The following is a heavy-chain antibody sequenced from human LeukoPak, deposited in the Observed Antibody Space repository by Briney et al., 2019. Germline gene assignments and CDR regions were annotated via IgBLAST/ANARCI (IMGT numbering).Heavy chain of an antibody. Sequence: SETLSLTCTVSGGSISSYYWSWIRQPPGKGLEWIGYIYYSGSPNYNPSLKSRVTISVDTSKNQFSLKLSSVTAADTAVYYCARDRETHWFDPWGQGTLVTVSS. CDR3: ARDRETHWFDP. V-gene: IGHV4-59*01. J-gene: IGHJ5*02. CDR1: GGSISSYY. CDR2: IYYSGSP.